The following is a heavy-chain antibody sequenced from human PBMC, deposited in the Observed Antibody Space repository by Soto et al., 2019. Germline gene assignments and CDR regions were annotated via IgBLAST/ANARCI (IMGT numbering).Heavy chain of an antibody. CDR1: GGSIGSGGYY. Sequence: SETLSLTCTVSGGSIGSGGYYWSWIRQHPGKGLEWIGYIYYSGSTYYNPSLKSRVTISVDTSKNQFSLKLSSVTAADTAVYYCARGQTNYFDYWGQGTLVTVSS. J-gene: IGHJ4*02. V-gene: IGHV4-31*03. CDR2: IYYSGST. CDR3: ARGQTNYFDY.